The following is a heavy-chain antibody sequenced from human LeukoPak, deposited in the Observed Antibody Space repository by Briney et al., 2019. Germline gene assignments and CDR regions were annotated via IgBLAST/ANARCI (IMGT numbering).Heavy chain of an antibody. CDR1: GFIFNNYA. V-gene: IGHV3-23*01. Sequence: GGSLRLSCAASGFIFNNYAMSWVRQAPGKGLEWVSSISGTGATTYYPDSVKGRFAISRDNSKNTLYLQMSSLRAEDTAVYYCAKDQRFGDLDDYRGQGTLVTVSS. J-gene: IGHJ4*02. D-gene: IGHD3-10*01. CDR2: ISGTGATT. CDR3: AKDQRFGDLDDY.